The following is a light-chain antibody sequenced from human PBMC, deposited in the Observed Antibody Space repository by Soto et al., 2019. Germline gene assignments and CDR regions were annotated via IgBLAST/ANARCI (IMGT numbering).Light chain of an antibody. CDR3: QQSYSTPRT. CDR2: AAS. V-gene: IGKV1-39*01. Sequence: DIQMTQSPSSLSASVGDRVTLTCRASQSISTYLSWYQQKPGKAPKLLIYAASSLQSAVPSRFSGRGSGTDFTLTISSLQPEDFATYYCQQSYSTPRTFGQGTKLEIK. J-gene: IGKJ2*01. CDR1: QSISTY.